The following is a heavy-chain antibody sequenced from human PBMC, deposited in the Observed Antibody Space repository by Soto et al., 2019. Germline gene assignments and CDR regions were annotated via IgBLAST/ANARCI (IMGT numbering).Heavy chain of an antibody. V-gene: IGHV1-69*01. Sequence: VKLVQSGTEVKKPGSSVKLSCKASGGSFNFAMSWVRQAPGQGLEWMVGITPIFPTAVEAPKFQGRVTITADEPTATVSIALTSLRSEDTAVYFCVFRGSRGSHLESWDPGSRVIVSS. CDR1: GGSFNFA. J-gene: IGHJ4*02. D-gene: IGHD3-16*01. CDR3: VFRGSRGSHLES. CDR2: ITPIFPTA.